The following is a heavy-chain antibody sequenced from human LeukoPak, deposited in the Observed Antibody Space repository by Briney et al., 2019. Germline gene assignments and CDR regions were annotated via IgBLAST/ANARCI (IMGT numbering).Heavy chain of an antibody. CDR3: AKSGYNRFDY. V-gene: IGHV3-7*03. CDR2: IKQDGSEK. D-gene: IGHD5-24*01. CDR1: GFAFSNYW. Sequence: GGSLRLSCAASGFAFSNYWMSWVRQAPGKGLEWVANIKQDGSEKFYVDSVKGRFTISRDNAKNSLYPQMNSLRAEDTAVYYCAKSGYNRFDYWGQGTLVTVSS. J-gene: IGHJ4*02.